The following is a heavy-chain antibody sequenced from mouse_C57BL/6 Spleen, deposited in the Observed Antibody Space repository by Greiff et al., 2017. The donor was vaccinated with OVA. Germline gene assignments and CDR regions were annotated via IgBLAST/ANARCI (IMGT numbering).Heavy chain of an antibody. CDR3: ARRGTGTDFDY. CDR2: IYPGDGDT. Sequence: VMLVKSGAELVKPGASVKISCKASGYAFTSYWMNWVQQRPGKGLEWIGQIYPGDGDTNYNGKFKGKATLTADKSSSTAYMQLSSLTSEDSAVYFCARRGTGTDFDYWGQGTTLTVSS. CDR1: GYAFTSYW. D-gene: IGHD4-1*01. J-gene: IGHJ2*01. V-gene: IGHV1-80*01.